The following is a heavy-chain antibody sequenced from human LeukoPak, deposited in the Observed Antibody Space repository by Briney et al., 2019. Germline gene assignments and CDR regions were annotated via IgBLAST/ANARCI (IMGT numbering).Heavy chain of an antibody. D-gene: IGHD3-22*01. V-gene: IGHV1-46*01. CDR3: ARVGSDYYDTTPWFDP. J-gene: IGHJ5*02. CDR2: INPSGGST. CDR1: GYTFTSYY. Sequence: ASVKVSCKASGYTFTSYYMHRVRQAPGQGLEWMGIINPSGGSTSYAQKFQGRVTMTRDMSTSTVYMELSSLRSEDTAVYYCARVGSDYYDTTPWFDPWGQGTLVTVSS.